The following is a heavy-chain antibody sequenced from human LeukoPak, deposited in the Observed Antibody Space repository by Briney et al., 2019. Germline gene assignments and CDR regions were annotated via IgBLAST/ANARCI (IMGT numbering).Heavy chain of an antibody. D-gene: IGHD1-14*01. CDR2: IYSGGST. Sequence: PSETLSLTCTVSGFTVSSNYMSWVRQAPGKGLEWVSVIYSGGSTYYADSVKGRFTISRDNSKNTLYLQMNSLRAEDTAVYYCARCGRTRDARYFDYWGQGTLVTVSS. J-gene: IGHJ4*02. CDR3: ARCGRTRDARYFDY. V-gene: IGHV3-53*01. CDR1: GFTVSSNY.